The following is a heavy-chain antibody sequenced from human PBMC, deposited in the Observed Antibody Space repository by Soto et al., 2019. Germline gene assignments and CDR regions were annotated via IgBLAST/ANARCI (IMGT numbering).Heavy chain of an antibody. V-gene: IGHV3-23*01. Sequence: GGSLRLSCAASGFTFSSYAMSWVRRAPGKGLEWVSAISGSGGSTYYADSVKGRFTISRDNSKNTLYLQMISLRAEDTAVYYCAKDTERYFDYWGQGTLVTVSS. J-gene: IGHJ4*02. CDR3: AKDTERYFDY. CDR1: GFTFSSYA. D-gene: IGHD1-1*01. CDR2: ISGSGGST.